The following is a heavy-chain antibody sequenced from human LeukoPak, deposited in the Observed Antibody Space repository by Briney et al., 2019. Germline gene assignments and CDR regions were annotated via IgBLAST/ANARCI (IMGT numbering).Heavy chain of an antibody. CDR1: GFTFSSYG. CDR2: IRYDGSNK. Sequence: GGSLRLSCAASGFTFSSYGMHWVRQAPGKGLEWVAFIRYDGSNKYYADSVKGRFTISRDNSKNTLYLQMNSLRAEDTAVYYCAKDYEYGDYVFDYWGQGTLVTVSS. D-gene: IGHD4-17*01. J-gene: IGHJ4*02. CDR3: AKDYEYGDYVFDY. V-gene: IGHV3-30*02.